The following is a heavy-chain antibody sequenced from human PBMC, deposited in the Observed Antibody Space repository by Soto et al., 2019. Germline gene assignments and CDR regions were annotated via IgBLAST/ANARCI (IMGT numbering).Heavy chain of an antibody. CDR2: IYSGGST. V-gene: IGHV3-66*01. J-gene: IGHJ4*02. Sequence: GGSLRLSCAASGFTVSSNYMSWVRQGPGKGLEWVSVIYSGGSTYYADSVKGRFTISRDNSKNTVYLQMNSLRAEDTAVYYCARSPYYYDNSGFLDYWGRGTLVTVSS. CDR1: GFTVSSNY. D-gene: IGHD3-22*01. CDR3: ARSPYYYDNSGFLDY.